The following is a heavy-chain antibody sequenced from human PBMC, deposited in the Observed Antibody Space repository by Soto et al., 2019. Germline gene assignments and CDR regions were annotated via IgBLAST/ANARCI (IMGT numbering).Heavy chain of an antibody. V-gene: IGHV3-23*01. Sequence: EVQLLESGGGLVQPGGSLRLSCAASGFTFRSYAMSWVRQAPGKGLEWVSAISGSGGSTYYVDSVKGRFTISRDNSKNTLFLQMNSLRAEDTAVYYCAKDKDSSGLPGYWGQGTLVTVSS. J-gene: IGHJ4*02. CDR1: GFTFRSYA. CDR3: AKDKDSSGLPGY. D-gene: IGHD3-22*01. CDR2: ISGSGGST.